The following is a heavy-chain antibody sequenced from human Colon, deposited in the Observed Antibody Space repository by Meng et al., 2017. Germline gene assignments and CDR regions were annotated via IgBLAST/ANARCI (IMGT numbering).Heavy chain of an antibody. CDR1: GGSFSGYY. V-gene: IGHV4-34*01. Sequence: SETLSLTCAVYGGSFSGYYWRWLRQPPGKGLEWIGEINHSGSTNYNPSLKSRVTISVDTSKNQFSLKLSSVTAADTAVYYCARGGGEYSSDGAYDFDDWGQGTLVTVSS. CDR3: ARGGGEYSSDGAYDFDD. D-gene: IGHD6-19*01. CDR2: INHSGST. J-gene: IGHJ4*01.